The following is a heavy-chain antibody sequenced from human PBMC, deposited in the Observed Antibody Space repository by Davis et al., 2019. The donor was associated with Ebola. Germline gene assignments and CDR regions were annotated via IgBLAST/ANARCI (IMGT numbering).Heavy chain of an antibody. V-gene: IGHV1-8*01. CDR3: ARGRGHYESSGGDF. D-gene: IGHD3-22*01. CDR1: GYTFTSYD. CDR2: MNPNSGNT. Sequence: ASVKVSCKASGYTFTSYDINWVRQATGQELEWMGWMNPNSGNTGYAQKFQGRVTMTRDTSTRTVYMELSSLRSEDTAVYYCARGRGHYESSGGDFWGQGTLVTVSS. J-gene: IGHJ4*02.